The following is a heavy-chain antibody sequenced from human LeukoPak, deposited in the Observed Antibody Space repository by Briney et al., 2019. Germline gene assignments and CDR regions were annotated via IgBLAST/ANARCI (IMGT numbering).Heavy chain of an antibody. CDR3: ARPRQTGTNDAFDI. V-gene: IGHV4-39*01. Sequence: KPSETLSLTCTVSGGSISSSSYYWGWIRQPPGKGLEWIGSIYYSGSTYYNPSLKSRVTISVDTSKNQFSLKLSSVTAADTAVYYCARPRQTGTNDAFDIWGQGTMVTVSS. D-gene: IGHD1-1*01. CDR1: GGSISSSSYY. J-gene: IGHJ3*02. CDR2: IYYSGST.